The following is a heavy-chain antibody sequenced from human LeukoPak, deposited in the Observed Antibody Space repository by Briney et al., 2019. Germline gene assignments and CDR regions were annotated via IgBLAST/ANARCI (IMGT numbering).Heavy chain of an antibody. D-gene: IGHD3-22*01. CDR3: AKPLTYYYYSSGYYYDDY. Sequence: GASLRLSCAPSGFTLSSYAISWVRHAPGKWLEWVSAISGSGGSTYYADSEKGRFTISRGNSKSTLDLQMNSLRAEVTAVYYCAKPLTYYYYSSGYYYDDYWGQGTLVTVSS. CDR2: ISGSGGST. CDR1: GFTLSSYA. V-gene: IGHV3-23*01. J-gene: IGHJ4*02.